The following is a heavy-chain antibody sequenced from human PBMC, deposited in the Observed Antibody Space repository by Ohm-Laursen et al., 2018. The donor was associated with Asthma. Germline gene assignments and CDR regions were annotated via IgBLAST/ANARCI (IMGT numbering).Heavy chain of an antibody. V-gene: IGHV3-23*01. D-gene: IGHD3-22*01. CDR2: ISGGGDNT. CDR1: GFTFSSYA. CDR3: AKGDLGWYGNSAYSH. Sequence: SLRLSCTASGFTFSSYAMSWVRQAPGKGLEWVSAISGGGDNTNYADSVKGRFTISRDESKNTLFLQMNSLRAEDTALYYCAKGDLGWYGNSAYSHWGQGTQVTVSS. J-gene: IGHJ4*02.